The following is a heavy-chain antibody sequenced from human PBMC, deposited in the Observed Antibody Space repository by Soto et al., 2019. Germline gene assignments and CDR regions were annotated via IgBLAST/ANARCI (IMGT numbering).Heavy chain of an antibody. CDR2: ITGSGGDT. J-gene: IGHJ4*02. CDR1: GFTFSNYA. V-gene: IGHV3-23*01. D-gene: IGHD6-25*01. Sequence: GGSLRLSCAASGFTFSNYAMSWVRQAPGKGLEWVSAITGSGGDTYHADSVKGWFTISRDNSKNTLFLQMNRLRADDTAVYYCAKGSASGSPYYFDFWGQGTLVTVSS. CDR3: AKGSASGSPYYFDF.